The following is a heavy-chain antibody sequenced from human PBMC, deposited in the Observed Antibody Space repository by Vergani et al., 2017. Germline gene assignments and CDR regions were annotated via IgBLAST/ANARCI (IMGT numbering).Heavy chain of an antibody. J-gene: IGHJ6*03. D-gene: IGHD2-2*01. CDR1: GGTFSSYA. CDR3: ATRVVPAEAYYYYYMDV. V-gene: IGHV1-69*01. CDR2: IIPIFGTA. Sequence: QVQLVQSGAEVKKPGSSVKVSCKASGGTFSSYAISWVRQAPGQGLEWMGGIIPIFGTANYAQKFQCRVTITADESTSTAYMELSRLRSEDTAVYYCATRVVPAEAYYYYYMDVWGKGTTVTVSS.